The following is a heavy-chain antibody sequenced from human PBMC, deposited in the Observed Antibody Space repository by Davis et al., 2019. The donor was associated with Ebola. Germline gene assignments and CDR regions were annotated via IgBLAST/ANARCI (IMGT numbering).Heavy chain of an antibody. CDR2: ISWNSGSI. Sequence: PGGSLRLSCAASGFTFSSYAMHWVRQAPGKGLEWVSGISWNSGSIGYADSVKGRFTISRDNSKNTLYLQMNSLRAEDTAVYYCAKEGGYCSGGSCHTFHYYYGMDVWGQGTTVTVSS. D-gene: IGHD2-15*01. CDR1: GFTFSSYA. J-gene: IGHJ6*02. V-gene: IGHV3-23*01. CDR3: AKEGGYCSGGSCHTFHYYYGMDV.